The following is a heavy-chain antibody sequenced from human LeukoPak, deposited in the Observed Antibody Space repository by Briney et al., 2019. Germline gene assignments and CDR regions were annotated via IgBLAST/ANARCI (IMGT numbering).Heavy chain of an antibody. CDR2: IYPGDSDA. D-gene: IGHD3-10*01. Sequence: GESLKISCKGYEFRFSNFWIGWVRQMPGKGLEWMGSIYPGDSDARYSPSFEGQVTISADKSISTAYLQWSSLKASDTAMYYCARLTSGIDAFDIWGQGTMVTVSS. J-gene: IGHJ3*02. CDR1: EFRFSNFW. CDR3: ARLTSGIDAFDI. V-gene: IGHV5-51*01.